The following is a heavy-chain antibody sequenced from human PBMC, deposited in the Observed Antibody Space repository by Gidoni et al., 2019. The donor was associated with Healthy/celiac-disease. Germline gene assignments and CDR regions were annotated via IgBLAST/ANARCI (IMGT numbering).Heavy chain of an antibody. V-gene: IGHV3-9*01. J-gene: IGHJ4*02. D-gene: IGHD1-7*01. CDR3: AKDPSSNWNYLYYFDY. CDR2: ISWNSGSI. CDR1: GFTFDDYA. Sequence: EVQLVESGGGLVQPGRSLRLSCAASGFTFDDYAMHWVRQAPGKGLEWVSGISWNSGSIGYADSVKGRFTISRDNAKNSLYLQMNSLRAEDTALYYCAKDPSSNWNYLYYFDYWGQGTLVTVSS.